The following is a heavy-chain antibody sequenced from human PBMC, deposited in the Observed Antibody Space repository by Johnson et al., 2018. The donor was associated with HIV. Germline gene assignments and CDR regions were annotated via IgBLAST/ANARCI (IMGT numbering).Heavy chain of an antibody. V-gene: IGHV3-9*01. Sequence: VQLVESGGGLVQRGGSLRLSCIASGFTFSSYAMSWVRQAPGKGLEWVSAISWNSGSIGYADSVKGRFTISRDNAKNSLYLQMNSLRAEDTALYYCARDESGSSWAFDIWGQGTMVTVSS. J-gene: IGHJ3*02. CDR2: ISWNSGSI. CDR3: ARDESGSSWAFDI. CDR1: GFTFSSYA. D-gene: IGHD6-13*01.